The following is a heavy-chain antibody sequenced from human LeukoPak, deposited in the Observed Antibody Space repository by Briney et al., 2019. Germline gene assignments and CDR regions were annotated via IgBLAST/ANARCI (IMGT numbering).Heavy chain of an antibody. V-gene: IGHV3-23*01. CDR2: ISGSGGST. CDR1: GFTFSSYG. CDR3: LATYYGLGSGPENYEDV. Sequence: GGSLRLSCAASGFTFSSYGMSWVRQAPGKGLEWVSAISGSGGSTDYADSVKGRFTISRDNSKNTLYLQMNSLRAEDMAVYYCLATYYGLGSGPENYEDVWGKGTTVTVSS. J-gene: IGHJ6*03. D-gene: IGHD3-10*01.